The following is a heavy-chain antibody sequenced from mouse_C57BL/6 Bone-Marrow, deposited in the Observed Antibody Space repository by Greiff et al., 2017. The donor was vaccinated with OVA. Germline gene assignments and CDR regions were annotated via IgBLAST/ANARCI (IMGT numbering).Heavy chain of an antibody. V-gene: IGHV1-42*01. Sequence: VKLQESGPELVKPGASVKISCKASGYSFTGYYMNWVKQSPEKSLEWIGEINPSTGGTTYNQKFKAKATLTVDKSSSTAYMQLKSLTSEDSAVYYCARRFAYWGQGTLVTVSA. CDR2: INPSTGGT. CDR1: GYSFTGYY. CDR3: ARRFAY. J-gene: IGHJ3*01.